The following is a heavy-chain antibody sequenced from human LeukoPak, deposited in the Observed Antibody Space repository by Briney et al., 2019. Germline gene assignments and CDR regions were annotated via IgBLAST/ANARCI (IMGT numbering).Heavy chain of an antibody. J-gene: IGHJ3*02. D-gene: IGHD3-22*01. CDR3: ARDYYYYDSSGSTTSAFDI. V-gene: IGHV3-33*08. CDR2: IWYDGSNK. Sequence: GGSLRLSCAASGFTFSSYGMDWVRQAPGKGLEWVAVIWYDGSNKYYADSVKGRFTISRDNSKNTLYLQMNSLRAEDTAVYYCARDYYYYDSSGSTTSAFDIWGQGTMVTVSS. CDR1: GFTFSSYG.